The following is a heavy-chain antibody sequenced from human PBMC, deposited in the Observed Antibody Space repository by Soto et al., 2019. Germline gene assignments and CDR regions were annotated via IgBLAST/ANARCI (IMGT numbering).Heavy chain of an antibody. CDR3: ARDSSSWYYGMDV. Sequence: QVQLVESGGGVVQPGRSLRLSCAASGFTFSSYGMHWVRQAPGKGLEWVAVIWYDGSNKYYADSVKGRFTISRDNSKNTLYLQMNSLRAEDTAVYYCARDSSSWYYGMDVWGQGTTVTVSS. CDR2: IWYDGSNK. D-gene: IGHD6-6*01. V-gene: IGHV3-33*01. CDR1: GFTFSSYG. J-gene: IGHJ6*02.